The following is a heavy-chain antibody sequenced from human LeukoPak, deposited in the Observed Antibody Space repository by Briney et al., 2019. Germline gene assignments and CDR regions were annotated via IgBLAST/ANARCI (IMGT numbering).Heavy chain of an antibody. CDR1: GFTVSSNY. D-gene: IGHD6-19*01. V-gene: IGHV3-53*01. Sequence: GGSLRLSCAASGFTVSSNYMSWVRQAPGKGLEWVSVIYSGGSTYYADSVKGRFTISRDNSKNTLYLQMNSLRAEDTAVYCCARGSIAVAYFDYWGQGTLVTVSS. J-gene: IGHJ4*02. CDR2: IYSGGST. CDR3: ARGSIAVAYFDY.